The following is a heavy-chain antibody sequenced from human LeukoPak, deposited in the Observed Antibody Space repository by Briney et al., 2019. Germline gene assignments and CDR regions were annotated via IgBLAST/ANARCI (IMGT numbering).Heavy chain of an antibody. CDR3: AIEVYFHDTNSFVY. CDR1: GYTFTDYY. CDR2: INPNSGDT. D-gene: IGHD3-22*01. V-gene: IGHV1-2*02. Sequence: ASVRVSGTASGYTFTDYYVHWVRQAPGQGLEWMGWINPNSGDTHYIQKFQDRVTMTRDTSIGTAYMDLSSLTSDDTAIYYCAIEVYFHDTNSFVYWGQGTLVTVSS. J-gene: IGHJ4*02.